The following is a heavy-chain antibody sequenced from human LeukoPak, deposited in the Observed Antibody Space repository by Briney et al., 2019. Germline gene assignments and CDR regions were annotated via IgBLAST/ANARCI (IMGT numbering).Heavy chain of an antibody. J-gene: IGHJ4*02. CDR1: GGSLSRYY. V-gene: IGHV4-59*01. Sequence: SETLSLTFTVSGGSLSRYYWSWIRQPPGKGLEWIGYMQYTGSTNYNPSLKSRVTISLDSSNSQLSLKLKSVTAADTAVYFCARVRRFNGPYNVYFDYWGQGTLVTVSS. D-gene: IGHD2-8*01. CDR2: MQYTGST. CDR3: ARVRRFNGPYNVYFDY.